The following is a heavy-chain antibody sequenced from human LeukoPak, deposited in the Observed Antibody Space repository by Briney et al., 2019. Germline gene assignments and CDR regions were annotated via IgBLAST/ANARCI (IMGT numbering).Heavy chain of an antibody. CDR1: GFTFSTFA. J-gene: IGHJ4*02. Sequence: GSLRLSCAASGFTFSTFAMIWVRQPPGKGLEWIGYIYYSGNTNYNPSLKSRVTISEDTSKNQFSLKLTSVTAADTAVYYCARVGAAGDYYFDYWGQGTLVTVSS. V-gene: IGHV4-59*01. D-gene: IGHD6-13*01. CDR2: IYYSGNT. CDR3: ARVGAAGDYYFDY.